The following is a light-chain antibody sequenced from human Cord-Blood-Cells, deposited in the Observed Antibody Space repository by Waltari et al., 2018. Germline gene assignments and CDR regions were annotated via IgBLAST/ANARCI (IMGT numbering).Light chain of an antibody. Sequence: QSVLTPPPSVSGAPGQRVTISRTGSSSNTRAGYDVHWYQQLPGTAPKLPIYGNSNRPSGVPDRFSGSKSGTSASLAITGLQAEDEADYYCQSYDSSLSGVVFGGGTKLTVL. CDR1: SSNTRAGYD. V-gene: IGLV1-40*01. CDR2: GNS. CDR3: QSYDSSLSGVV. J-gene: IGLJ2*01.